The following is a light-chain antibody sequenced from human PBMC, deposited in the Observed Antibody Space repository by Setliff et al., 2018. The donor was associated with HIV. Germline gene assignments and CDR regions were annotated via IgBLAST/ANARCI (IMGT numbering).Light chain of an antibody. CDR2: DVT. Sequence: QSALTQPRSVSGSPGQSVTISCTGSSSDVGAYNYVSWYQQHPGEAPKLMIYDVTKRPSGVPDRFSGSKSGNTSSLTISGLQAEDAADYYCCSYAGSYTYIFGTGTKVTVL. V-gene: IGLV2-11*01. CDR3: CSYAGSYTYI. J-gene: IGLJ1*01. CDR1: SSDVGAYNY.